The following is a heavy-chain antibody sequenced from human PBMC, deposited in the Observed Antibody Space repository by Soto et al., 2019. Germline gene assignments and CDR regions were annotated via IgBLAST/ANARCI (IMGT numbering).Heavy chain of an antibody. J-gene: IGHJ6*03. D-gene: IGHD3-3*01. CDR2: ISSSGSTI. CDR1: GFTFSDYY. CDR3: ARDREYDFWSGYRINYYYYYMDV. V-gene: IGHV3-11*01. Sequence: GGSLRLSCAASGFTFSDYYMSWIRQAPGKGLEWVSYISSSGSTIYYADSVKGRFTISRDNSKNSLYLQMNSLRAEDTAVYYCARDREYDFWSGYRINYYYYYMDVWGKGTTVTVSS.